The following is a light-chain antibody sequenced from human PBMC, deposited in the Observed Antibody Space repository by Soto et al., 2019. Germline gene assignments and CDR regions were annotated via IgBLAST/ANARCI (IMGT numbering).Light chain of an antibody. CDR3: QKYSSYSET. CDR1: QDIRKD. V-gene: IGKV1-6*01. CDR2: AAS. J-gene: IGKJ1*01. Sequence: AIQMTQSPSSLSASVGDRVTITCRASQDIRKDLGWYRQRPGKGPKLMIYAASTLQIGVPSRFSGSGSGTDYTLTISSLQPDDFATYYCQKYSSYSETFGQGTKVDIK.